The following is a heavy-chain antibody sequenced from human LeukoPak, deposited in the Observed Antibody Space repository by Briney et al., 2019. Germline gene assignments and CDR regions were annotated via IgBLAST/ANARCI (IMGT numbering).Heavy chain of an antibody. CDR2: IFSGESDT. J-gene: IGHJ5*02. CDR3: ARLGQLRGNWFDP. CDR1: GYSFPRYW. D-gene: IGHD6-13*01. Sequence: VVSLKISCQVSGYSFPRYWIAWVRPVPGKGLEWMGIIFSGESDTRYSPSFQGQVTISADKSISTAYLQWSSLTASDTAMYYCARLGQLRGNWFDPWGQGTLVTVSS. V-gene: IGHV5-51*01.